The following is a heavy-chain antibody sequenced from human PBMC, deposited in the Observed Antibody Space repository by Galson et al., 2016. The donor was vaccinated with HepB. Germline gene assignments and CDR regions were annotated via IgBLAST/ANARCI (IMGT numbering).Heavy chain of an antibody. J-gene: IGHJ4*02. CDR3: ARITFAWGFDY. CDR1: GYTLSELS. D-gene: IGHD7-27*01. V-gene: IGHV1-24*01. CDR2: FDPEDGET. Sequence: SVKVSCKVSGYTLSELSMHWVRQAPGKGLEWMGGFDPEDGETIYAQKFQGRVTMTEDTSTDTAYMELSSLKASDTAMYYCARITFAWGFDYWGQGTLVTVSS.